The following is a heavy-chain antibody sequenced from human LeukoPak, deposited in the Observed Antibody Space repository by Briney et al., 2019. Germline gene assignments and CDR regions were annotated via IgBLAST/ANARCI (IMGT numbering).Heavy chain of an antibody. V-gene: IGHV4-61*02. CDR3: ARGGGGY. CDR1: GGSISSGSYY. D-gene: IGHD3-16*01. Sequence: SETLSLTCTVSGGSISSGSYYWSWIRQPAGKGLEWIGRIYTSGSTNYNPSLKSRVTISVDTPKNQFSLKLSSVTAADTAVYYCARGGGGYWGQGTLVTVSS. J-gene: IGHJ4*02. CDR2: IYTSGST.